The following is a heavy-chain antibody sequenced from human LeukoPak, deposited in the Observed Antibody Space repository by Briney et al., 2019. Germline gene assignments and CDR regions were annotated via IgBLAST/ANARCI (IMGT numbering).Heavy chain of an antibody. CDR2: ISVSGGSP. D-gene: IGHD3-3*01. CDR3: AKGVREYDFWSGYAT. V-gene: IGHV3-23*01. CDR1: GFTFSSYA. J-gene: IGHJ5*02. Sequence: PGGSLRLSCAASGFTFSSYAMMWVSQAPGKGLDWVSTISVSGGSPNYADSVKGRFTISRDNSKNTLFLQMNSLRAEDKALYYCAKGVREYDFWSGYATWGQGTLVTVSS.